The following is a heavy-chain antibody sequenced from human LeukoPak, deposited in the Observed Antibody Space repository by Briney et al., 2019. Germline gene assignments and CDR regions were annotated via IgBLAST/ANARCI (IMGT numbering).Heavy chain of an antibody. Sequence: SETLSLTCTVSGGSISSSSYYWGWIRQPPGKGLEWIGSIYYSGSTYYNPSLKSRVTISVDTSKNQFSLKLSSVTAADTAVYYCARSIVLMVYAPNWFDPWGQGTLVTVSS. CDR1: GGSISSSSYY. CDR3: ARSIVLMVYAPNWFDP. CDR2: IYYSGST. D-gene: IGHD2-8*01. V-gene: IGHV4-39*01. J-gene: IGHJ5*02.